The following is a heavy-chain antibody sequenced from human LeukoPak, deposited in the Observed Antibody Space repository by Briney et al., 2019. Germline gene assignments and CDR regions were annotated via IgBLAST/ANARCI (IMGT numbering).Heavy chain of an antibody. V-gene: IGHV1-2*06. CDR1: GYTFTGYY. D-gene: IGHD5-18*01. CDR2: INPNSGGT. CDR3: ARDRGYIYGYDPDY. J-gene: IGHJ4*02. Sequence: EASVKVSCKASGYTFTGYYMHWVRQAPGQGLEWMGRINPNSGGTNYAQKFQGRVTMTRDTSISTAYMELSRLRSDDTAVYYCARDRGYIYGYDPDYWGQGTLVTVSS.